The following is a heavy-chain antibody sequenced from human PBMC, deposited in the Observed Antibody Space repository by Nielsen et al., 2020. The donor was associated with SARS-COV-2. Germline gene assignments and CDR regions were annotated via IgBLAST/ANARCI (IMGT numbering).Heavy chain of an antibody. D-gene: IGHD3-22*01. CDR3: ARFSRYYYDSSGYYSTPRFDY. Sequence: SCTVSGGSISSGGYYWSWIRQHPGKGLEWIGYIYYSGSTYYNPSLKSRVTISVDTSKNQFSLKLSSVTAADTAVYYCARFSRYYYDSSGYYSTPRFDYWGQGTLVTVSS. CDR1: GGSISSGGYY. J-gene: IGHJ4*02. CDR2: IYYSGST. V-gene: IGHV4-31*02.